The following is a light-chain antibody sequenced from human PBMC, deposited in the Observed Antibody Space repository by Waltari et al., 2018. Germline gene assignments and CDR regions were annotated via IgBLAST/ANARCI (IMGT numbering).Light chain of an antibody. CDR2: RDS. J-gene: IGLJ2*01. CDR1: NIGSKH. Sequence: SYELTPPLSVSVALGQTARLTRGGTNIGSKHVHWYHQKPGQAPVLVIYRDSNRPSGIPERFSGSNSGNTATLTISRAQAGDEADFYCQVWDSNTAVFGGGTKLTVL. V-gene: IGLV3-9*01. CDR3: QVWDSNTAV.